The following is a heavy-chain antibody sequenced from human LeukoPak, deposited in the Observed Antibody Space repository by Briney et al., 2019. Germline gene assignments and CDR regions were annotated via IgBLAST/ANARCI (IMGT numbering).Heavy chain of an antibody. J-gene: IGHJ4*02. CDR2: IYYSGIT. CDR3: ARFYGDYGLYYFDQ. V-gene: IGHV4-31*03. D-gene: IGHD4-17*01. Sequence: SETLSLTCTVSGDSISSDTYYWSWIRQHPGKGLEWIGNIYYSGITYYTPSLMSRVSISLHTSKIQFSLRLSSVTAADTAVYHCARFYGDYGLYYFDQWGQGTRVAVT. CDR1: GDSISSDTYY.